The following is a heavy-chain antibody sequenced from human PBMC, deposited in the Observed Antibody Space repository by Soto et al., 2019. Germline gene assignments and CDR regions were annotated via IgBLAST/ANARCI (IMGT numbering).Heavy chain of an antibody. J-gene: IGHJ4*02. CDR3: AKDRDYYGSGSYIDY. CDR1: GFTFSSYA. D-gene: IGHD3-10*01. Sequence: EVQLLESGGGLVQPGGSLRLSCAASGFTFSSYAMSWVRQAPGKGLEWVSAFSGSGGSTYYADSVKGRFTISRDNAKNTLYMQMNSLRAEDRAVYYCAKDRDYYGSGSYIDYWGQGTLVTVSS. CDR2: FSGSGGST. V-gene: IGHV3-23*01.